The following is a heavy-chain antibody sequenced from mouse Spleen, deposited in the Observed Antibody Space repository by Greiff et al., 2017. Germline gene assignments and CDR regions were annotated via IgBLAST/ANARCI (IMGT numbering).Heavy chain of an antibody. J-gene: IGHJ4*01. V-gene: IGHV5-6*01. CDR2: ISSGGSYT. CDR1: GFTFSSYG. Sequence: EVQLVESGGDLVKPGGSLKLSCAASGFTFSSYGMSWVRQTPDKRLEWVATISSGGSYTYYPDSVKGRFTISRDNAKNTLYLQMSSLKSEDTAMYYCARRGYGSKGYAMDYWGQGTSVTVSS. D-gene: IGHD1-1*01. CDR3: ARRGYGSKGYAMDY.